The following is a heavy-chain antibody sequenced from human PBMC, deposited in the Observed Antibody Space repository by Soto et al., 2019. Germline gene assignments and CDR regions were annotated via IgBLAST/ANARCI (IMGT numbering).Heavy chain of an antibody. D-gene: IGHD2-21*02. J-gene: IGHJ4*02. Sequence: EVQLLESGGGLVQPGGSLRLSCAASGFTFSSYAMSWVRQAPGKGLEWVPAISGSGGSTYYADSVKGRFTISRDNSKNTLYLQMNSLRAEDTAVYYCAKDPTAYCGGDCYFDYWGQGTLVTVSS. CDR1: GFTFSSYA. CDR2: ISGSGGST. CDR3: AKDPTAYCGGDCYFDY. V-gene: IGHV3-23*01.